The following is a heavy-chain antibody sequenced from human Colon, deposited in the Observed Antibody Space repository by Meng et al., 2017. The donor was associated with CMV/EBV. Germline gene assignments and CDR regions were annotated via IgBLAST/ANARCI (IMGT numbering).Heavy chain of an antibody. CDR2: TRSKTYGGTT. J-gene: IGHJ6*02. V-gene: IGHV3-49*04. D-gene: IGHD2-2*01. CDR3: TRGPYHQPRGLDV. CDR1: GFTFDDSA. Sequence: GGFLRLSCTVSGFTFDDSAMSWVRQAQGKGREWVGLTRSKTYGGTTEYAASVKGRFTISRDDSKSIAYLQMNSLKPEDPAVYYCTRGPYHQPRGLDVWGQGTPVTVSS.